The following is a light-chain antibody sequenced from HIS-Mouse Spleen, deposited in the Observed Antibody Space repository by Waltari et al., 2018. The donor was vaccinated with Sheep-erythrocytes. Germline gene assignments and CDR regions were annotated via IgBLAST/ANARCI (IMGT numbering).Light chain of an antibody. CDR3: QQLNSYPALT. J-gene: IGKJ4*01. V-gene: IGKV1-9*01. CDR2: AAS. CDR1: QGISSY. Sequence: DIQLTQSPSFLSASVGDRVTITCRASQGISSYLAWYQQKPGKAPKLLIYAASTLQSGVPSMFSCSGAGTEFTLTNSSLQPEDFATYYCQQLNSYPALTFGGGTKVEIK.